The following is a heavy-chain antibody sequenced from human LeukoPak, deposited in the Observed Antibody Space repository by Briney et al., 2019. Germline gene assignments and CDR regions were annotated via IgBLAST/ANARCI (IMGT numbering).Heavy chain of an antibody. D-gene: IGHD1-26*01. V-gene: IGHV4-4*07. CDR2: IYTSGST. CDR3: ARDGYSGSYYAFDI. Sequence: SETPSPTCTVSGGSISSFYWGWIRQPPREGLGWVGRIYTSGSTNYNPSLKSRVTMSVDTSKNQFSLKLSSVTAADTAVYYCARDGYSGSYYAFDIWGQGTMVTVSS. J-gene: IGHJ3*02. CDR1: GGSISSFY.